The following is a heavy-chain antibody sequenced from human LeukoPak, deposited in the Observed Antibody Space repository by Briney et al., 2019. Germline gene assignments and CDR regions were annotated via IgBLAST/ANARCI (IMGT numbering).Heavy chain of an antibody. CDR2: ISGGIT. CDR3: AKEYCSGTTCYGCFDY. V-gene: IGHV3-23*01. D-gene: IGHD2-2*01. J-gene: IGHJ4*02. Sequence: PGGSLRLSCAASGFTFSTYALSWVRQAPGKGLEWVSAISGGITYYADSVKGRFTISRDNSKNTLYLQMNSLRAEGTAVYYCAKEYCSGTTCYGCFDYWGQGTLVTVSS. CDR1: GFTFSTYA.